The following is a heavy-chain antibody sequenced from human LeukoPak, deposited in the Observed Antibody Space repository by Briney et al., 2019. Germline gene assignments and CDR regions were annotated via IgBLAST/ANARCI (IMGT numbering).Heavy chain of an antibody. J-gene: IGHJ4*02. Sequence: SQTLSLTCVISGDSVSSNSAAWHWLRQSPSRGLEWLGRTSYRSKWYYDYAVSLKSRLTIIPDTSKNQFSLQLNSVTPEDTAVYYCARGYSFAYGYWGQGTLVTVSS. CDR1: GDSVSSNSAA. CDR2: TSYRSKWYY. D-gene: IGHD5-18*01. CDR3: ARGYSFAYGY. V-gene: IGHV6-1*01.